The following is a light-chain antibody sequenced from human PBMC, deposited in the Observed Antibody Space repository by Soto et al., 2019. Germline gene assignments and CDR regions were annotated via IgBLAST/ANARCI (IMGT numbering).Light chain of an antibody. CDR1: SSDIGTYNY. CDR2: EVS. Sequence: QSVLTQPASMSGSPGQSITICCTGTSSDIGTYNYVSWYQQHPGKVPKLMIYEVSNRPSGVSNRFSGSKSGNAASLTISGLQAEDEADYYCSSYTSSSTFLLFGGGTKLTVL. J-gene: IGLJ2*01. CDR3: SSYTSSSTFLL. V-gene: IGLV2-14*01.